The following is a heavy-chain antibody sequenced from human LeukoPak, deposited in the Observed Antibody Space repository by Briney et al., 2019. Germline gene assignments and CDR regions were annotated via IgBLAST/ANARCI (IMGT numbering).Heavy chain of an antibody. D-gene: IGHD3-22*01. CDR3: AKEQSNAHYQYFFDY. Sequence: GGSLRLSCAASGFXFISYAINWVRQAPGKGLEWVSIMSDSGDSTYYADPVKGRCTISRVNSRNTLYLQMSSLRAEDTAVYYCAKEQSNAHYQYFFDYWGQGTLVTVSS. J-gene: IGHJ4*02. CDR2: MSDSGDST. CDR1: GFXFISYA. V-gene: IGHV3-23*01.